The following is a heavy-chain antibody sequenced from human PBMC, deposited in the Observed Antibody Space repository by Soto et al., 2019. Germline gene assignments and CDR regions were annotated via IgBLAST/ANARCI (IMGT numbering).Heavy chain of an antibody. CDR1: GGSISSGDYY. Sequence: SETLSLTCTVSGGSISSGDYYWSWIRQPPGKGLEWIGYIYYSGSTYYNPSLKSRVTISVDTSKNQFSLKLSSVTAADTAVYYCARGQSCSGGSCYAGISHFDYWGQGTLVTVSS. J-gene: IGHJ4*02. D-gene: IGHD2-15*01. CDR3: ARGQSCSGGSCYAGISHFDY. V-gene: IGHV4-30-4*01. CDR2: IYYSGST.